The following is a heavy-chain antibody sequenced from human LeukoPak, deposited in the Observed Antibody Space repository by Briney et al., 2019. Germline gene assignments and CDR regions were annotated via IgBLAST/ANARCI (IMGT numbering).Heavy chain of an antibody. Sequence: SETLSLTCTVSGGSISSSSYYWGWIRQPPEKGLEWIGSIYYSGSTYYNPSLKSRVTISVDTSKNQFSLKLSSVTAADTAVYYCAREPHAFYDFWSGYYRNYFDYWGQGTLVTVSS. CDR2: IYYSGST. CDR1: GGSISSSSYY. D-gene: IGHD3-3*01. CDR3: AREPHAFYDFWSGYYRNYFDY. J-gene: IGHJ4*02. V-gene: IGHV4-39*02.